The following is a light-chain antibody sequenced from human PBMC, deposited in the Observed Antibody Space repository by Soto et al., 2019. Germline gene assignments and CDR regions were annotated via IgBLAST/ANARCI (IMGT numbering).Light chain of an antibody. CDR3: QSYDSSFVL. V-gene: IGLV2-8*01. CDR2: EVS. CDR1: SSDIGGSNY. J-gene: IGLJ2*01. Sequence: QSALTQPPSASGSPGQSVTISCTGTSSDIGGSNYVSWYQQHPGKAPKIVTYEVSKRPSGVPDRFSGSKSGNTASLTVSGLQAEDEADYYCQSYDSSFVLFGGGTKLTVL.